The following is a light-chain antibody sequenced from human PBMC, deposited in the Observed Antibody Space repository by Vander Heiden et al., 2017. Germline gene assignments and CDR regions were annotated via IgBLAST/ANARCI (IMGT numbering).Light chain of an antibody. J-gene: IGLJ1*01. CDR3: NSKKSSSTYV. Sequence: QSALTQPASVSGSPGQSITSSCTGPNSDVGAYNYVSWYQQHPGKAPKLVIYDVTNRPSGVSNRFSGSKSGNTASLTISGLQAEDEADYYCNSKKSSSTYVFGTGTRVTVL. CDR2: DVT. V-gene: IGLV2-14*03. CDR1: NSDVGAYNY.